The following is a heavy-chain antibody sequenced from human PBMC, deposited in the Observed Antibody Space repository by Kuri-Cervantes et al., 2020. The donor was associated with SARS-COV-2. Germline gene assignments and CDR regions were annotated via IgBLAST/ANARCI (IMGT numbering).Heavy chain of an antibody. Sequence: GESLKISCAASGFTFSSYAMHWVRQAPGKGLEWVSVIYSGGSTYYADSVKGRFTISRDNSKNTLYLQMNSLRAEDTAVYYCAKSKLLWFGELLHTIDYWGQGTLVTVSS. V-gene: IGHV3-23*03. J-gene: IGHJ4*02. CDR1: GFTFSSYA. CDR2: IYSGGST. D-gene: IGHD3-10*01. CDR3: AKSKLLWFGELLHTIDY.